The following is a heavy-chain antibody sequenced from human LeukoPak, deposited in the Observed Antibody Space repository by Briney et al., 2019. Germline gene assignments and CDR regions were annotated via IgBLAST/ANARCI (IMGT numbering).Heavy chain of an antibody. CDR2: IYTSGST. J-gene: IGHJ4*02. Sequence: SQTLSLTCTVSGGSISSGSYYWSWIRQPAGKGLEWIGRIYTSGSTSYNPSLKRRVTISVHTSKTQFSLKLTSVTAADTAVYYCAREYQGIDYWGQGTLVTVSS. CDR1: GGSISSGSYY. D-gene: IGHD2-2*01. CDR3: AREYQGIDY. V-gene: IGHV4-61*02.